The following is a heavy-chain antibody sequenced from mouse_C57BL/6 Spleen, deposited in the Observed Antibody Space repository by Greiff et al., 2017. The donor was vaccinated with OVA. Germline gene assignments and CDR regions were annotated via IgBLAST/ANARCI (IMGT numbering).Heavy chain of an antibody. CDR1: GFTFSNYW. J-gene: IGHJ2*01. CDR2: IRLKSDNYAT. CDR3: TGDEYDGVDFDY. V-gene: IGHV6-3*01. D-gene: IGHD2-4*01. Sequence: EVKLEESGGGLVQPGGSMKLSCVASGFTFSNYWMNWVRQSPEKGLEWVAQIRLKSDNYATHYAESVKGRFTISRDDSKSSVYLQMNNLRAEDTGIYYCTGDEYDGVDFDYWGQGTTLTVSS.